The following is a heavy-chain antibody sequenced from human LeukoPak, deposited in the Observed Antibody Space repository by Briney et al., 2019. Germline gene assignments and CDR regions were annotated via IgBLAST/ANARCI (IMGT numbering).Heavy chain of an antibody. CDR1: GGSFSGYY. V-gene: IGHV4-34*01. D-gene: IGHD3-16*01. J-gene: IGHJ4*02. CDR3: ARPGAVYDYVSFDY. Sequence: PSETLSLTCAVYGGSFSGYYWSWIRQPPGKGLEWIGEINHSGSTYYNPSLKSRVTISVDTSKNQFSLKLSSVTAADTAVYYCARPGAVYDYVSFDYWGQGTLVTVSS. CDR2: INHSGST.